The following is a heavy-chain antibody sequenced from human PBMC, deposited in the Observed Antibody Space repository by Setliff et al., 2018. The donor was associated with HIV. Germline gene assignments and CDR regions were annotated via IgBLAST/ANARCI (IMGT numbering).Heavy chain of an antibody. CDR1: GFTFSSYW. V-gene: IGHV3-7*01. CDR3: ARGARGYSYG. Sequence: GGSLRLSCAGSGFTFSSYWMSWVRQAPGKGLEWVANIKQDGSEKYYVESVKGRFTISRDNANDSLYLQMNSLRAEDTAVYYCARGARGYSYGWGQGTLVTVSS. CDR2: IKQDGSEK. D-gene: IGHD5-18*01. J-gene: IGHJ4*02.